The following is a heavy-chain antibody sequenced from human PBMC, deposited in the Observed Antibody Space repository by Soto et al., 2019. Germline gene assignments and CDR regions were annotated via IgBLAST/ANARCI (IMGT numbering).Heavy chain of an antibody. CDR2: ISSSGNNI. D-gene: IGHD1-1*01. J-gene: IGHJ4*02. Sequence: SCAASGFTFSSFEMNWVRQAPGKGLEWVSYISSSGNNINYADSVTGRFTMSRDNAKNSLYLQMNNLRAEDTAVYYCARESGTLPDYWGQGTLVTVSS. V-gene: IGHV3-48*03. CDR3: ARESGTLPDY. CDR1: GFTFSSFE.